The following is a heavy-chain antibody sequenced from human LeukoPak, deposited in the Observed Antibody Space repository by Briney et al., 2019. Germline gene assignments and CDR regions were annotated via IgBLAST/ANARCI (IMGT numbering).Heavy chain of an antibody. CDR2: IYHSGST. CDR1: GYSISSGYY. D-gene: IGHD6-13*01. Sequence: NPSETLSLTCAVSGYSISSGYYWGWIRQPPGKGLEWIGSIYHSGSTYYNPSLKSRVTISVDTSKNQFSLKLSSVTAADTAVYYCASPGAAAGQQRSYYYYYYMDVWGKGTTVTVSS. J-gene: IGHJ6*03. CDR3: ASPGAAAGQQRSYYYYYYMDV. V-gene: IGHV4-38-2*01.